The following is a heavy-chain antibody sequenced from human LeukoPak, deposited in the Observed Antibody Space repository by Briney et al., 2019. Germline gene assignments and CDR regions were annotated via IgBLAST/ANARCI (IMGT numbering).Heavy chain of an antibody. CDR2: INHSGST. CDR3: ARGLTVVVVAATRAGGFDY. V-gene: IGHV4-34*01. Sequence: PSETLSLTRAVYGGSFSGYYWSWIRQPPGKGLEWIGEINHSGSTNYNPSLKSRVTISVDTSKNQFSLKLSSVTAADTAVYYCARGLTVVVVAATRAGGFDYWGQGTLVTVSS. D-gene: IGHD2-15*01. J-gene: IGHJ4*02. CDR1: GGSFSGYY.